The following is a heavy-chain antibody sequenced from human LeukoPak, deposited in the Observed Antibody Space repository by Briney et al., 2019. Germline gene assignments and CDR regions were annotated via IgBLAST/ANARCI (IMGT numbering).Heavy chain of an antibody. CDR2: IHHSGST. CDR3: ARLTYDYYGSGSYSWWIDT. Sequence: SETLSLTCTVSGGSISSYYWTWIRQPPGKGLEYIGYIHHSGSTSYSPSLKGRVTLSVDTSKTYLSLKLSSVTAADTAVYYCARLTYDYYGSGSYSWWIDTWGQGTLVIVSS. J-gene: IGHJ5*02. CDR1: GGSISSYY. V-gene: IGHV4-59*01. D-gene: IGHD3-10*01.